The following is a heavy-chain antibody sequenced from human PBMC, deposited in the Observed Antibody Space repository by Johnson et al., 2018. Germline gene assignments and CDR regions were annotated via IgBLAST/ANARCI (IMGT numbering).Heavy chain of an antibody. Sequence: QVQLVESGGGVVQPGRSLRLSCAASGFTFSSYGMHWVRQAPGKGLEWVAVISYDGSNKYYADSVKGRFTISRDNSKNTLYLQWNSLRAEERAVYYCENDRNRRSQGFAFDIWGQGTMVTVSS. CDR2: ISYDGSNK. D-gene: IGHD1-14*01. CDR1: GFTFSSYG. J-gene: IGHJ3*02. CDR3: ENDRNRRSQGFAFDI. V-gene: IGHV3-30*18.